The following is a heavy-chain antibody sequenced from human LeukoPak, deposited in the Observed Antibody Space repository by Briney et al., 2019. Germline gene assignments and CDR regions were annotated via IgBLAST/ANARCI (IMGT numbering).Heavy chain of an antibody. CDR2: ISGSGGYT. D-gene: IGHD6-19*01. CDR1: GFTFSSYA. CDR3: ARNLAGTLDQ. Sequence: PGGSLRLSCAASGFTFSSYAMSWVRLAPGKGLEWVSAISGSGGYTYYADSVKGRFTISRDNSKNTLYLQMNSLRAEDTAVYYCARNLAGTLDQWGQGTLVIVSS. J-gene: IGHJ4*02. V-gene: IGHV3-23*01.